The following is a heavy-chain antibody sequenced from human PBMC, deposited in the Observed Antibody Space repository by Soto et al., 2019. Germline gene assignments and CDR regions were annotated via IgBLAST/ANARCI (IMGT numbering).Heavy chain of an antibody. D-gene: IGHD6-19*01. V-gene: IGHV3-11*01. Sequence: GGSLRLSCAASGFTFSDYYMSWIRQAPGKGLEWVSYISSSGSTIYYADSVKGRFTISRDNAKNSLYLQMNSLRAEDTAVYYCARDEGIAVAVHYYYYYMDVWGKGTTVTVSS. J-gene: IGHJ6*03. CDR2: ISSSGSTI. CDR3: ARDEGIAVAVHYYYYYMDV. CDR1: GFTFSDYY.